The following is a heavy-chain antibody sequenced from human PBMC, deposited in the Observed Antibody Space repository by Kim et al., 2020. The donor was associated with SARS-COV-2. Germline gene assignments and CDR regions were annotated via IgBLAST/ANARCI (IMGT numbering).Heavy chain of an antibody. CDR3: ASKIVGATHYYYGMDV. Sequence: SVKVSCKASGGTFSSYAISWVRQAPGQGLEWMGGIIPIFGTANYAQKFQGRVTITADESTSTAYMELSSLRSEDTAVYYCASKIVGATHYYYGMDVWGQGTTVTVSS. D-gene: IGHD1-26*01. CDR1: GGTFSSYA. CDR2: IIPIFGTA. V-gene: IGHV1-69*13. J-gene: IGHJ6*02.